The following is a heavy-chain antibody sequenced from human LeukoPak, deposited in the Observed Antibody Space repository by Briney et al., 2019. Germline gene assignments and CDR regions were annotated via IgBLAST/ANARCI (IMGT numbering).Heavy chain of an antibody. CDR1: GGSISSGGYY. Sequence: SQTLSLTCTVSGGSISSGGYYWSWIRQHPGKGLEWIGYIYHSGFTYYNPSLKSRVTILVDTSKNQFSLKLSSVTAADTAVYYCARRLNYYDSSGYSEYFDYWGQGTLVTVSS. D-gene: IGHD3-22*01. V-gene: IGHV4-31*03. CDR3: ARRLNYYDSSGYSEYFDY. J-gene: IGHJ4*02. CDR2: IYHSGFT.